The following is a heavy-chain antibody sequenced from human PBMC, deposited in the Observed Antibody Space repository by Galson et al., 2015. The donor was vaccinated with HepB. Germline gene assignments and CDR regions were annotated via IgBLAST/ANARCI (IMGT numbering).Heavy chain of an antibody. J-gene: IGHJ2*01. CDR3: ARVSNSDTRPCPRLSDCSFADTGSSWRCL. CDR1: GYTFTSYY. V-gene: IGHV1-46*01. Sequence: SVKVSCKASGYTFTSYYMHWVRQAPGQGLEWMGIINPSGGSTSYAQKFQGRVTMTRDTSTSTVYMELSSLRSEDTAVYYCARVSNSDTRPCPRLSDCSFADTGSSWRCLW. CDR2: INPSGGST. D-gene: IGHD3-10*01.